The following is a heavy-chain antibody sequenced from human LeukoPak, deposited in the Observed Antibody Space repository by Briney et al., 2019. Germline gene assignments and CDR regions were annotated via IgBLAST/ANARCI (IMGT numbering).Heavy chain of an antibody. Sequence: GGSLRLSCAASGFTFSTYSMNWVRQAPRKGLEWVSYISSSSSTIYYADSVKGRFTISRDNAKNSLYLQMNSLRAEDTAVYYCARDAYYYDSSGYSGDFDYWGQGTLVTVSS. J-gene: IGHJ4*02. CDR3: ARDAYYYDSSGYSGDFDY. CDR2: ISSSSSTI. CDR1: GFTFSTYS. D-gene: IGHD3-22*01. V-gene: IGHV3-48*01.